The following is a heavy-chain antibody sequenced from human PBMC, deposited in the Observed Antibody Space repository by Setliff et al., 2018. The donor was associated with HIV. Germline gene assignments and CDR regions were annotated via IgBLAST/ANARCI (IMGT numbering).Heavy chain of an antibody. J-gene: IGHJ6*03. CDR2: IFRSGTT. D-gene: IGHD3-22*01. CDR3: ARETYYYDNPQYYYYYMDV. V-gene: IGHV4-4*07. Sequence: SETLSLTCTLSGGSFGDYHWSWIRQPAGRGLEWIGRIFRSGTTDYKFSLKSPVTISIDTSRNQFSLKLRSVTAADTAVYYCARETYYYDNPQYYYYYMDVWGKGTTVTVSS. CDR1: GGSFGDYH.